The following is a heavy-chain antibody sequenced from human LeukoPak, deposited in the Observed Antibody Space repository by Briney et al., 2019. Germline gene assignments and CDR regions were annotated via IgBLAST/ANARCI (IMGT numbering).Heavy chain of an antibody. CDR2: IKTDGTNT. J-gene: IGHJ4*02. D-gene: IGHD5-24*01. V-gene: IGHV3-74*03. Sequence: GGSLRLSCAASGFTFTRHWMHWVRQAPGKGLEWVSRIKTDGTNTTYAAFVGGQYPICRDNARNTLYLQMSSLRAGDTAVYDCGGPEDGYIDYWGQGALVTVSS. CDR3: GGPEDGYIDY. CDR1: GFTFTRHW.